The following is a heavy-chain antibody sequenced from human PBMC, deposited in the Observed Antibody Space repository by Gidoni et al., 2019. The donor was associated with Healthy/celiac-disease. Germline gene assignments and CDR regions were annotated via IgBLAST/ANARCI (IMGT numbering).Heavy chain of an antibody. J-gene: IGHJ6*02. D-gene: IGHD2-21*02. Sequence: EVQLVQSGAEVKKPGESLKISCKGSGYSFTSYWIGWVRQMPGKGLEWMGIIYPGDSDTRYSPSFQGQVTISADKSISTAYLQWSSLKASDTAMYYCARGAYCGGDCYSLYYYYGMDVWGQGTTVTVSS. V-gene: IGHV5-51*01. CDR2: IYPGDSDT. CDR1: GYSFTSYW. CDR3: ARGAYCGGDCYSLYYYYGMDV.